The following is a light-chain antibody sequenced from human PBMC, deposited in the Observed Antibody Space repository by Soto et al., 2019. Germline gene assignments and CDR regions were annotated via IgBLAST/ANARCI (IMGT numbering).Light chain of an antibody. V-gene: IGKV1-5*01. Sequence: IQMTQTPSTLSASVGDRVTIACRASQSVSPWLAWYQQKPGKAPTLLIYDVSNLQSGVTSRFSGSGSGTEFTLTISSLQPDDFATYYCQQYSTYRHTFGQGTKLEIK. CDR1: QSVSPW. J-gene: IGKJ2*01. CDR2: DVS. CDR3: QQYSTYRHT.